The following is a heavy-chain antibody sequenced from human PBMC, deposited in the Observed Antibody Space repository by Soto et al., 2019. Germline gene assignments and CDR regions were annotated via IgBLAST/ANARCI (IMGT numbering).Heavy chain of an antibody. CDR3: ARKQNYYDSSGYADDAFDI. J-gene: IGHJ3*02. Sequence: SETLSLTCAVYCGSFSGYYWSWIRQPPGKGLEWIGEINHSGSTNYNPSLKSRVTISVDTSKNQFSLKLSSVTAADTAVYYCARKQNYYDSSGYADDAFDIWGQGTMVTVSS. D-gene: IGHD3-22*01. CDR1: CGSFSGYY. CDR2: INHSGST. V-gene: IGHV4-34*01.